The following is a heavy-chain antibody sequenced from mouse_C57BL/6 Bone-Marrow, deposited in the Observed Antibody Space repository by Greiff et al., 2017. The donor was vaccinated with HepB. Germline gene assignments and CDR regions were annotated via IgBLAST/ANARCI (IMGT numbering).Heavy chain of an antibody. CDR1: GYTFTDYN. D-gene: IGHD1-1*01. J-gene: IGHJ3*01. CDR2: INPNNGGT. V-gene: IGHV1-22*01. Sequence: EVQLQQSGPELVKPGASVKMSCKASGYTFTDYNMHWVKQSHGKSLEWIGYINPNNGGTSYNQKFKGKATLTVNKSSSTAYMELRSLTSEDSAVYYWARLGYYGTWFAYWGQGTLVTVSA. CDR3: ARLGYYGTWFAY.